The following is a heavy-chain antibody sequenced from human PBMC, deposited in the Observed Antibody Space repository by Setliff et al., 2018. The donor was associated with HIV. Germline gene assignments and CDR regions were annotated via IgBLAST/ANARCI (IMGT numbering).Heavy chain of an antibody. D-gene: IGHD3-16*01. CDR1: GYRFTGFA. V-gene: IGHV1-3*01. J-gene: IGHJ4*02. CDR2: INAGTGNT. CDR3: AKAAVEMTTIAFGGPPGY. Sequence: ASVKVSCKASGYRFTGFAIHWVRQAPGQRFEWMGWINAGTGNTKYSQKFQDRVTISRDIHANTAYMELSSLRLHDTAVYYCAKAAVEMTTIAFGGPPGYWGQGTLVTVSS.